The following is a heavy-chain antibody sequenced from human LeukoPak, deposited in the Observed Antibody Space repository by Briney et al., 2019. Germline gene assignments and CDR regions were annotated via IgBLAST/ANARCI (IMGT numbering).Heavy chain of an antibody. CDR2: FHYVGST. CDR1: GDSVRTSSHY. D-gene: IGHD4-11*01. CDR3: ARHADDYSNPLDY. J-gene: IGHJ4*02. V-gene: IGHV4-39*01. Sequence: SEILSLTCTVSGDSVRTSSHYWGWIRQSPGGGLEWIGSFHYVGSTYSNPSLQSRVTISLVSSKNQFSLRLSSVTAADTALYYCARHADDYSNPLDYWGQGTPVTVSS.